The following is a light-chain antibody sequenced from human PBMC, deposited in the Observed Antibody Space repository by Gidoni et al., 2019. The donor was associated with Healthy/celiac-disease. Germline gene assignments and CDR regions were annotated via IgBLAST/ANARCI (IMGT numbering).Light chain of an antibody. CDR1: QSVSSSY. J-gene: IGKJ3*01. V-gene: IGKV3-20*01. CDR3: QQYGSSPRT. Sequence: IVLTQSPGTLSLSPGERATLSCRASQSVSSSYLAWYQQKPGQAPRLLIYGASSRATGIPDRFSGSGSGTDFTLTISRLEPEDLAVYYCQQYGSSPRTFGPXTKVDIK. CDR2: GAS.